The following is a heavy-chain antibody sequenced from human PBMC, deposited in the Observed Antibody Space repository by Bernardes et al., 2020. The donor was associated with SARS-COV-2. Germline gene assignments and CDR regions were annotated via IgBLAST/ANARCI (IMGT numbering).Heavy chain of an antibody. V-gene: IGHV3-30*02. Sequence: GSLRLSCAASGFTFTVNGMHWFRQAPGKGLEWVAFLSQDATHKIYADSVKGRFTISRDISKTTLYLQMNGLRPEDTAIYFCAKDQGYWGKFGLWGRGTLVTVSS. CDR2: LSQDATHK. J-gene: IGHJ2*01. CDR1: GFTFTVNG. D-gene: IGHD7-27*01. CDR3: AKDQGYWGKFGL.